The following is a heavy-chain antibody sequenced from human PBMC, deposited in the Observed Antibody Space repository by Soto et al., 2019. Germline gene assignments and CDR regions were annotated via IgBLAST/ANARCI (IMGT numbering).Heavy chain of an antibody. CDR2: ISSTGGST. V-gene: IGHV3-23*01. J-gene: IGHJ6*02. CDR3: ARAHDYDFWSGFLFYGMDV. Sequence: PGGSLRLSCAASRFTFSNYAMSWVRQAPGKGLEWVSGISSTGGSTYYADSVKSRFTISRDNSKNTRDLQMSSLRAEDTAIYYCARAHDYDFWSGFLFYGMDVWGQGTTVTVSS. CDR1: RFTFSNYA. D-gene: IGHD3-3*01.